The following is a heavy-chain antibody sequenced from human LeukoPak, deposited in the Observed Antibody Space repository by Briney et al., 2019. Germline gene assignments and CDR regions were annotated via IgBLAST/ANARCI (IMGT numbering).Heavy chain of an antibody. V-gene: IGHV6-1*01. J-gene: IGHJ4*02. Sequence: SQTLSLTCAISGDSVSTKSATWNWIRQSPLRGLEWLGRTYYTSRWKNDYAGSVKGRITVNPDTSKNQFSLHLNSVTPEDTAVYYWARGYLKTGFGSWGQGTLVTVSS. CDR1: GDSVSTKSAT. CDR3: ARGYLKTGFGS. D-gene: IGHD5-18*01. CDR2: TYYTSRWKN.